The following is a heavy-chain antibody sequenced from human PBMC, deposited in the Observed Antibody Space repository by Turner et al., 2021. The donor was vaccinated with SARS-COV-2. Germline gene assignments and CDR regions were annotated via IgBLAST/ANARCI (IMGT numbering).Heavy chain of an antibody. CDR1: GFTFSNDW. Sequence: EVQLVESGGGLVQSGGSLRRSCAASGFTFSNDWMTWVRQAPGKGLEWVGNINTDGSEKDYVGSVKGRFTISRDNAKKSLYLQMNSMRVEDTAMYYCARNLGWYHLDPWGQGILVIVSS. D-gene: IGHD6-19*01. J-gene: IGHJ5*02. CDR3: ARNLGWYHLDP. CDR2: INTDGSEK. V-gene: IGHV3-7*01.